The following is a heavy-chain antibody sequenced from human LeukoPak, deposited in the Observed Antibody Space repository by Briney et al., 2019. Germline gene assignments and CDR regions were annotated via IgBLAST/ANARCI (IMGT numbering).Heavy chain of an antibody. Sequence: GGSLRLSCAASGFTFSSSAMNWVRQAPGKGLEWVSTVSGSGGTTHYAESVKGRFTISRDNSKSTLYLQMNSLRAEDTALYYCATSAGWYNYFVMAVGGQGTTVTVSS. CDR1: GFTFSSSA. J-gene: IGHJ6*02. CDR3: ATSAGWYNYFVMAV. CDR2: VSGSGGTT. V-gene: IGHV3-23*01. D-gene: IGHD2-15*01.